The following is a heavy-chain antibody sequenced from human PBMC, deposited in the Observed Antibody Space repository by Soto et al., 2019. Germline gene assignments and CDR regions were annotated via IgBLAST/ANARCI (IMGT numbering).Heavy chain of an antibody. CDR1: GFRLSDSA. CDR3: AKNGCSYPACYPYYYYVDV. CDR2: LTVTGDSA. D-gene: IGHD2-15*01. Sequence: EVQLLESGGGLVQPGGSLRLSCAASGFRLSDSAVSWVRQAPGKGLEWVSRLTVTGDSAFYSDSVNGRFTISRDISKSTLYLQMNSLRAEDTAVYYCAKNGCSYPACYPYYYYVDVWGRGTTVTVSS. V-gene: IGHV3-23*01. J-gene: IGHJ6*03.